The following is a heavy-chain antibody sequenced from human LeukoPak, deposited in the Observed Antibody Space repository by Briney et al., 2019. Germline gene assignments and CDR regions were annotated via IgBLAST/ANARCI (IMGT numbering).Heavy chain of an antibody. CDR1: GDLFSGFY. CDR3: AREKNRSLGYSYGLGY. J-gene: IGHJ4*02. Sequence: ASVKVSCKTSGDLFSGFYIHWVRQAPGQGFEWLGWINPRTGGTKYSYKFQGRVTMTRDTSISTAYMELSRLRSDDTAVYYCAREKNRSLGYSYGLGYWGQGTLVTVSS. CDR2: INPRTGGT. D-gene: IGHD5-18*01. V-gene: IGHV1-2*02.